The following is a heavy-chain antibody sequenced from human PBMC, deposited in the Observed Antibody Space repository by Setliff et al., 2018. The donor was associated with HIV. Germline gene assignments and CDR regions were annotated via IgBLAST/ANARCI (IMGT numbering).Heavy chain of an antibody. J-gene: IGHJ4*02. V-gene: IGHV3-23*01. CDR3: AKAGSTSWEFDF. CDR1: GFTFSDHA. CDR2: ITSRAGTK. Sequence: GSLRLSCAASGFTFSDHAMSWVRQAPGKGLEWVSTITSRAGTKYYADSVKGRFTISRDNSKNMLYVEMKNLRVEDTALYYCAKAGSTSWEFDFWGQGVLVTVSS. D-gene: IGHD6-13*01.